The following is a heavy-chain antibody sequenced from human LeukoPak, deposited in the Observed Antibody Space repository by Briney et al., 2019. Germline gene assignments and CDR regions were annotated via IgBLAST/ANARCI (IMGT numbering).Heavy chain of an antibody. D-gene: IGHD3-22*01. Sequence: PGGTLRLSCAASGFTFNNYGMSWVRQAPGKGLEWVSAISGSGDRIYYADSVKGRFTISRDSYKNTLYLQMNSLGAEDTALYYCVKHNYGDSGYYLGLEYWGQGTLVTVSS. J-gene: IGHJ4*02. V-gene: IGHV3-23*01. CDR1: GFTFNNYG. CDR2: ISGSGDRI. CDR3: VKHNYGDSGYYLGLEY.